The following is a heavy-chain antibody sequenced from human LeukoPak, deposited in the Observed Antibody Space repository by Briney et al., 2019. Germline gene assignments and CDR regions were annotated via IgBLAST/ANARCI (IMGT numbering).Heavy chain of an antibody. D-gene: IGHD5-12*01. CDR1: GFTFSDYY. Sequence: GGSLRLSCAASGFTFSDYYMSWIRQAPGKGLEWVANIKQDGSEKYYVDSVKGRFTISRDNAKNSLYLQMNSLRAEDTAVYYCARDSGYANYWGQGTLVTVSS. V-gene: IGHV3-7*01. CDR2: IKQDGSEK. J-gene: IGHJ4*02. CDR3: ARDSGYANY.